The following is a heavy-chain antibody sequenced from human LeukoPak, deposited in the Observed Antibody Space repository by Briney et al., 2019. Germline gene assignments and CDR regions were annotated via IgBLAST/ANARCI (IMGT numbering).Heavy chain of an antibody. D-gene: IGHD5-18*01. J-gene: IGHJ5*02. CDR2: IYYSGST. Sequence: SXXLSLTCTVSGGSISSYYWSWIRQPPGKGLEWIGYIYYSGSTNYNPSLKSRVTISVDTSKNQFSLKLSSVTAADTAVYYCASGGDTAMVLDPWGQGTLVTVSS. CDR1: GGSISSYY. V-gene: IGHV4-59*01. CDR3: ASGGDTAMVLDP.